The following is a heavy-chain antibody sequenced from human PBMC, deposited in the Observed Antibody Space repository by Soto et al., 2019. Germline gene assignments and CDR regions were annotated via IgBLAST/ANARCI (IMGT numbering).Heavy chain of an antibody. CDR2: MNPNSGNT. CDR1: GYTFTSYD. CDR3: ARGAGCTNGVCYPDYYYYMDV. Sequence: ASVKVSCKASGYTFTSYDINWVRQATGQGLEWMGWMNPNSGNTGYAQKFQGRVTMTRNTSISTAYMELSSLRSEDTAVYYCARGAGCTNGVCYPDYYYYMDVWGKGTTVTVSS. V-gene: IGHV1-8*01. J-gene: IGHJ6*03. D-gene: IGHD2-8*01.